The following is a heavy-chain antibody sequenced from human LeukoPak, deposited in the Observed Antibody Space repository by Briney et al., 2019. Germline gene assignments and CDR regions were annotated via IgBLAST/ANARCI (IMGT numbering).Heavy chain of an antibody. J-gene: IGHJ6*03. CDR3: ARSYSSTPQYYYYYYMDV. D-gene: IGHD6-13*01. V-gene: IGHV3-30*02. CDR1: GLTFNTYS. Sequence: GGSLRLSCAASGLTFNTYSMNWVRQAPGKGLEWVAFIRYDGSNKYYADSVKGRFTISRDNSKNTLYLQMNSLRAEDTAVYYCARSYSSTPQYYYYYYMDVWGKGTTVTVSS. CDR2: IRYDGSNK.